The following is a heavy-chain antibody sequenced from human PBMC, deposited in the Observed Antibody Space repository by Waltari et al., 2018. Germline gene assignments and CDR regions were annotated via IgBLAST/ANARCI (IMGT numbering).Heavy chain of an antibody. Sequence: QMQLLQSGPEVKKPGTSVRVSCRASGFTFTSSSLQWVRQARGQGLEWIGWIVVGSGNTKYAQNFQERVTFTRDMSTSTAYMELKSLTSKDTAVYYCAAGLFGVFVQSFDPWGQGTLVTVSS. CDR2: IVVGSGNT. D-gene: IGHD3-3*01. J-gene: IGHJ5*02. CDR3: AAGLFGVFVQSFDP. V-gene: IGHV1-58*01. CDR1: GFTFTSSS.